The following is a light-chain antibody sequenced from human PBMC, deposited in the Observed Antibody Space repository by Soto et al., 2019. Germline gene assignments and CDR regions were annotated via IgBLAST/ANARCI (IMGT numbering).Light chain of an antibody. J-gene: IGKJ5*01. CDR2: KVS. V-gene: IGKV2-30*01. Sequence: EVMIAQCPLSLPVTLGQPASISFSSSQSLGYIYEDTYLSWFQQRQGQSPRSLLCKVSNRHSGVPDRFRGSQHGTDLTPKPRPVQAADVPVPYCMHNTQCPMPLGQGTRLQI. CDR1: QSLGYIYEDTY. CDR3: MHNTQCPMP.